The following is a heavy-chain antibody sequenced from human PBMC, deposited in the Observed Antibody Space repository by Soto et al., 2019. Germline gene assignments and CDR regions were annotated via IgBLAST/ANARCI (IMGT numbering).Heavy chain of an antibody. CDR1: GGSISSGGYY. Sequence: SETLSLTCTVSGGSISSGGYYWSWIRQHPGKGLEWIGYIYYSGSTYYNPSLKSRVTISVDTSKNQFSLKLSSVTAADTAVYYCASQILRGFDYWGQGTLGTVSS. V-gene: IGHV4-31*03. J-gene: IGHJ4*02. CDR2: IYYSGST. CDR3: ASQILRGFDY.